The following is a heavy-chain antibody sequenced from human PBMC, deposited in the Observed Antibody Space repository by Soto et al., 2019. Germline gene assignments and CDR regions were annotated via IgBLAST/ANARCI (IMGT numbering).Heavy chain of an antibody. CDR3: ARAVAVPADRDY. Sequence: QVQLVQSGAEEKKPGASVKVSCKASGYTFTGYAMHWVRQAPGQRLEWMGWINAGNGNTKYSQKFQGRVTITRDTSASKAYMELSSLRSEDTAVYYCARAVAVPADRDYWGQGTLVTVSS. J-gene: IGHJ4*02. D-gene: IGHD6-19*01. CDR1: GYTFTGYA. CDR2: INAGNGNT. V-gene: IGHV1-3*05.